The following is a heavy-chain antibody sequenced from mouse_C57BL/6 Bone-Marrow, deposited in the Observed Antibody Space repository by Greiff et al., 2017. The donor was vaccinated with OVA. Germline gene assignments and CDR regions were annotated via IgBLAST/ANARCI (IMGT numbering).Heavy chain of an antibody. D-gene: IGHD1-1*01. J-gene: IGHJ3*01. CDR2: IYPRSGNT. CDR1: GYTFTSYG. Sequence: VKLQQPGTELVKPGASVKLSCKASGYTFTSYGISWVKQRTGQGLEWIGEIYPRSGNTYYNEKFKGKATLTADKSSSTAYMELRSLTSEDSAVYFCARHYGSSDWFAYWGQGTLVTVSA. V-gene: IGHV1-81*01. CDR3: ARHYGSSDWFAY.